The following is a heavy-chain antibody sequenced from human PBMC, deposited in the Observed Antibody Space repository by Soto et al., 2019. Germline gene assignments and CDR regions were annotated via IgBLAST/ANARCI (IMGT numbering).Heavy chain of an antibody. V-gene: IGHV4-39*01. CDR3: ARHIRAWAARPFYYYYYMDV. J-gene: IGHJ6*03. CDR1: GGSISSSSYY. Sequence: SETLSLTCTVSGGSISSSSYYWGWIRQPPGKGLEWIGSIYYSGSTYYNPSLKSRVTISVDTSKNQFSLKLSSVTAADTAVYYCARHIRAWAARPFYYYYYMDVWGKGTTVTVSS. D-gene: IGHD6-6*01. CDR2: IYYSGST.